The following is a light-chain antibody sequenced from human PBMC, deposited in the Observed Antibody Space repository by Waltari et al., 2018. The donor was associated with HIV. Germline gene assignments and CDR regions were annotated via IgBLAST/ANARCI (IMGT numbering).Light chain of an antibody. CDR1: SSNIGRNY. CDR3: AAGNDRLSGYV. J-gene: IGLJ1*01. V-gene: IGLV1-47*01. CDR2: TNT. Sequence: QSVLTQPPSASGTPGQRVTISCSGSSSNIGRNYVYWYQQLPGTAPKLLIYTNTHRPSGFPDRFSGSKSGTSASLAISGLRSEDEADEDCAAGNDRLSGYVFGTGTKVTV.